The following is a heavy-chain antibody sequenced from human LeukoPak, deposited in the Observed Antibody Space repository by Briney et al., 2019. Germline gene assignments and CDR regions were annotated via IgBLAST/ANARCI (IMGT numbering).Heavy chain of an antibody. J-gene: IGHJ4*02. CDR1: PYTFINHY. V-gene: IGHV1-46*01. CDR2: ISPSGGST. Sequence: ASERVSCKASPYTFINHYIHWVRQAPRRGREWMGIISPSGGSTTYAQKFQGRVTMTRDPSTSTVYMDLSSLRSDDTAVYYCARDVASHMGLANYFDYWGQGALVIVAS. D-gene: IGHD2-2*01. CDR3: ARDVASHMGLANYFDY.